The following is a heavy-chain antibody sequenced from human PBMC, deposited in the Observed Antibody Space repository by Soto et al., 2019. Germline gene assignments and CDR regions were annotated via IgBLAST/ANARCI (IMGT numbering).Heavy chain of an antibody. Sequence: QVQLVQSGAEVKKPGASVKVSCKASGYAFTTYHMHWVRQAPGQGLEWMGMIDPSDGTTTYAQKLQGRVTMTRDTATSTVYMELSSLRSEDTAVYYCARDEVPAVQNDAFDIWGQGTMVTVSS. CDR2: IDPSDGTT. J-gene: IGHJ3*02. D-gene: IGHD2-2*01. CDR1: GYAFTTYH. V-gene: IGHV1-46*04. CDR3: ARDEVPAVQNDAFDI.